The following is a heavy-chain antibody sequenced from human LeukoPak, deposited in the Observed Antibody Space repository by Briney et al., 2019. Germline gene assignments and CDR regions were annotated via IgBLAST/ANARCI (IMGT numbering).Heavy chain of an antibody. Sequence: GGSLRLSCAASGFTFSSYGMSWVRQAPGKELEWVSAISGSGGTTYYADSVKGRFTISRDNAENSLSLQIISLRDEDTAVYSCARDPSEASHPYYFDFWGRGTLVTVSS. CDR3: ARDPSEASHPYYFDF. CDR1: GFTFSSYG. V-gene: IGHV3-23*01. J-gene: IGHJ4*02. CDR2: ISGSGGTT.